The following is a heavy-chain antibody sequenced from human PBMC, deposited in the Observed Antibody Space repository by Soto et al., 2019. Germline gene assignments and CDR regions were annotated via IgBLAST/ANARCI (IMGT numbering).Heavy chain of an antibody. CDR2: ISAYNGNT. CDR3: ARRSRITMFRGVITYYFDH. V-gene: IGHV1-18*01. CDR1: GYTFTSYG. J-gene: IGHJ4*02. D-gene: IGHD3-10*01. Sequence: QVQLVQSGAEVKKPGASVKVSCKASGYTFTSYGISWVRQAPGQGLEWMGWISAYNGNTNYAQKLQGRVTMTTDTSPSTAYRELRSLRDDATAVYYGARRSRITMFRGVITYYFDHWGQGSLVTVFS.